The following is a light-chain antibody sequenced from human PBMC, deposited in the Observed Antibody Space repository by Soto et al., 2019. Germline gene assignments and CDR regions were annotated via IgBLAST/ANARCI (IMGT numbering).Light chain of an antibody. CDR1: SSDVGGYNY. CDR3: SSYAASNVL. V-gene: IGLV2-8*01. J-gene: IGLJ2*01. CDR2: EVT. Sequence: QSALTQPPSASGSPGQSVTISCTGTSSDVGGYNYVSWYQQHPGKAPKLMIYEVTKRPSGVPDRFSGYKSGNTASLTVSGLQAEDEADYYCSSYAASNVLFGGGTKLTVL.